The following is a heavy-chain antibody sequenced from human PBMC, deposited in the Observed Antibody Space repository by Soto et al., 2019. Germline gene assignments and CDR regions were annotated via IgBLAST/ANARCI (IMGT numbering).Heavy chain of an antibody. V-gene: IGHV4-39*01. CDR3: GRQPGHWGSTTRFGYYSMHV. CDR2: IYYSGST. Sequence: SETLSLTCSVSGGSISSSSYSWGWIRQPPGKGLEWIGTIYYSGSTHYNPSLEGRVAISADTPNNQLSLRLSSVTAADTAVYYCGRQPGHWGSTTRFGYYSMHVWGQGTTVTVSS. D-gene: IGHD2-2*01. CDR1: GGSISSSSYS. J-gene: IGHJ6*02.